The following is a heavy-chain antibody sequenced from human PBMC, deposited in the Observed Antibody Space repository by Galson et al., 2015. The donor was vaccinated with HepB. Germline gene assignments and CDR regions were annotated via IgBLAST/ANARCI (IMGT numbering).Heavy chain of an antibody. CDR2: ISCSGSTI. Sequence: SLRLSCAASGFTFSDYYMSWIRQAPGKGLEWVSYISCSGSTIYYADSVKGRFTISRDNAKNSLYLQMNSLRAEDTAVYYCARETDTAMVIYGMDVWGQGTTVTVSS. J-gene: IGHJ6*02. D-gene: IGHD5-18*01. CDR3: ARETDTAMVIYGMDV. CDR1: GFTFSDYY. V-gene: IGHV3-11*01.